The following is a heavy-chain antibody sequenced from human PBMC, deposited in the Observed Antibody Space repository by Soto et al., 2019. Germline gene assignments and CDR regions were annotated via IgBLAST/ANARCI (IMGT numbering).Heavy chain of an antibody. CDR2: ISAYNGNT. V-gene: IGHV1-18*01. D-gene: IGHD6-19*01. Sequence: QVQLVQSGAEVKKPGASVKVSCKASGYTFTTYGISWVRQAPGQGLEWMGWISAYNGNTNYARKIQGRVTMTTDTSTSTAYMELRSLRSDDTAVYYCARQQWLYYYYGMDVWGQGTTVTVSS. CDR3: ARQQWLYYYYGMDV. CDR1: GYTFTTYG. J-gene: IGHJ6*02.